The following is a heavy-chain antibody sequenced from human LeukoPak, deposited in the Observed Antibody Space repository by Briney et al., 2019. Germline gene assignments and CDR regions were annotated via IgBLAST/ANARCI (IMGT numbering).Heavy chain of an antibody. CDR2: IYYSGSA. CDR3: AREVGYCSGGSCYSYFDY. Sequence: SETLYLTCTVSGGSISSYYWSWIRQPPGKGLEWIGYIYYSGSANYNASLTNRVTISVDTSKNQFSLKLSSVTAADTAVYYCAREVGYCSGGSCYSYFDYWGQGTLVTVSS. CDR1: GGSISSYY. V-gene: IGHV4-59*01. D-gene: IGHD2-15*01. J-gene: IGHJ4*02.